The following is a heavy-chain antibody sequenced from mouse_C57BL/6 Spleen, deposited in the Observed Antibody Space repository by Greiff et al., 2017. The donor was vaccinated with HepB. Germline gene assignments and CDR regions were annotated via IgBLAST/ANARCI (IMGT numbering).Heavy chain of an antibody. CDR1: GYTFTDYY. V-gene: IGHV1-26*01. CDR3: ARRGGYDDDYFDY. D-gene: IGHD2-2*01. CDR2: INPNNGGT. J-gene: IGHJ2*01. Sequence: VQLQQSGPELVKPGASVKISCKASGYTFTDYYMNWVKQSHGKSLEWIGDINPNNGGTSYNQKFKGKATLTVDKSSSTAYMELRSLTSEDSAVYYCARRGGYDDDYFDYWGQGTTLTVSS.